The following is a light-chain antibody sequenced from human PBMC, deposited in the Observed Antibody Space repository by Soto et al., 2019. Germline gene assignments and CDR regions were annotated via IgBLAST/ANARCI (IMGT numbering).Light chain of an antibody. CDR2: DAS. CDR1: QSISSW. V-gene: IGKV1-5*01. J-gene: IGKJ1*01. Sequence: DIQMTQSPSTLSASVGDRVTITCRASQSISSWLAWYQQKPGKAPKLLXYDASSLESGVPSRFSGSGSGTEFTLTISSLQPDDFATYYCQQYNSYSPWTFGQGTKV. CDR3: QQYNSYSPWT.